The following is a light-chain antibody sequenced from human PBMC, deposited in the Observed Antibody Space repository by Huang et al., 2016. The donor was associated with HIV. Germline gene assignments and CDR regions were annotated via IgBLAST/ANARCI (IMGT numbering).Light chain of an antibody. J-gene: IGKJ1*01. CDR2: DAS. Sequence: DIQMTQSPSTLSASVGDRVTITCRASQSISTRLAWYQQKPGKAPKLLIYDASGLESGVPSRFSGSGSGTEFTLTIISLQPDNFATYYCQQYNSYPWTFGQGTKVEIK. CDR1: QSISTR. V-gene: IGKV1-5*01. CDR3: QQYNSYPWT.